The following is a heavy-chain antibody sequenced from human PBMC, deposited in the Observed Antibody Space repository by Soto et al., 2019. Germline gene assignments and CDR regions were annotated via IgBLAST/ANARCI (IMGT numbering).Heavy chain of an antibody. D-gene: IGHD2-21*02. CDR3: ARAIGDHCVGYCYSNGAFDI. J-gene: IGHJ3*02. CDR2: IIPIFGTA. CDR1: GGTFSSYA. V-gene: IGHV1-69*01. Sequence: QVQLVQSGSAVKKPGSSVKVSCKASGGTFSSYAISWVRQAPGQGLEWMGGIIPIFGTANYAQKFQGSVTITADESTSTAYMEMSSLRSEDTAVYYCARAIGDHCVGYCYSNGAFDIWGQGTMVTVSS.